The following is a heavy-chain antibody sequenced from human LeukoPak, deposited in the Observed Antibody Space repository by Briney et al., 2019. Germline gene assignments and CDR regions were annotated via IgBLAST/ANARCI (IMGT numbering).Heavy chain of an antibody. CDR3: AKDQGGVGSFHY. D-gene: IGHD3-16*01. Sequence: PGGSLRLSYAASGFTFISYAMSWVRQAPGKGLEWVSAISGSGGSTYYADSVKGRFTISRDNSKNTLYLQMNSLRGDDTAVYYCAKDQGGVGSFHYWGHGTLVTVSS. CDR2: ISGSGGST. V-gene: IGHV3-23*01. J-gene: IGHJ4*01. CDR1: GFTFISYA.